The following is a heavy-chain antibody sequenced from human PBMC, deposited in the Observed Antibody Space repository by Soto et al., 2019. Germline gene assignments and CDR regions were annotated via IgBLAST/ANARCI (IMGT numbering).Heavy chain of an antibody. V-gene: IGHV4-61*01. Sequence: LSLTCTVSGGSVSSGSYYWSWIRQPPGKGLEWIGYIYYSGSTNYNPSLKSRVTISVDTSKNQFSLKLSSVTAADTAVYYCASTMYYDILTGYYPIFNYWGQGTLVTVSS. CDR2: IYYSGST. D-gene: IGHD3-9*01. J-gene: IGHJ4*02. CDR3: ASTMYYDILTGYYPIFNY. CDR1: GGSVSSGSYY.